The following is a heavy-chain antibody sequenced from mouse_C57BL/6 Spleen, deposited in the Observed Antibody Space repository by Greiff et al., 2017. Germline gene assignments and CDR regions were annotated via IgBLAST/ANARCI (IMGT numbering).Heavy chain of an antibody. CDR3: ARSTYDGYYSYYFDY. D-gene: IGHD2-3*01. CDR2: FHPYNDDT. Sequence: QVQLQESGAELVKPGASVKMSCKASGYTFTTYPIEWMKQNHGKSLEWIGNFHPYNDDTKYNEKFKGKATLTVEKSSSTVYLELSRLTSDDSAVYYCARSTYDGYYSYYFDYWGQGTTLTVSS. V-gene: IGHV1-47*01. J-gene: IGHJ2*01. CDR1: GYTFTTYP.